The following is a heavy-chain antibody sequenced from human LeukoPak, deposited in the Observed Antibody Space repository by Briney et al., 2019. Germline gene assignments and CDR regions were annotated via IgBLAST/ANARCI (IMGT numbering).Heavy chain of an antibody. CDR2: ISSSSSYI. Sequence: GGSLRLSCAASGFTFSTYTMNWVRQAPGKGLEWVSSISSSSSYIYYADSVKGRFTISRDNAKNSLFLQMDSLRAEDTAQYYCASGNYYYYYMDVWGKGTTVTVSS. J-gene: IGHJ6*03. D-gene: IGHD2-15*01. CDR3: ASGNYYYYYMDV. V-gene: IGHV3-21*01. CDR1: GFTFSTYT.